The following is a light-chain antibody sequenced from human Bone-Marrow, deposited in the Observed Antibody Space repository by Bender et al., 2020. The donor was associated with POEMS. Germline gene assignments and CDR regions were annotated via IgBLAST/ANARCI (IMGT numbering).Light chain of an antibody. J-gene: IGLJ2*01. CDR3: RSFDSINFGI. CDR1: SGTVPSNF. CDR2: DDT. Sequence: FVLSQPHPVSESPGKTVTISCTRSSGTVPSNFVQWYRQRPGGAPATLIYDDTQRASGVPDRFSGYVATSSNSASLTSSGLRTEDEADYYCRSFDSINFGIFGGGTKVTVL. V-gene: IGLV6-57*03.